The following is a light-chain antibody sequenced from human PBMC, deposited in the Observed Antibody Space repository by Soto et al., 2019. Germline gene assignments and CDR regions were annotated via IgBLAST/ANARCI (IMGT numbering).Light chain of an antibody. CDR1: QSVSSY. CDR2: DAS. J-gene: IGKJ5*01. V-gene: IGKV3-11*01. CDR3: QPRIIWPLT. Sequence: EVVLTQSPATLSLSPGDRATLSCRASQSVSSYFAWYQQKPGQAPRLLIYDASNRATGIPARFSGIGSGTDFTLTISSLEAEYFVVYYCQPRIIWPLTFGQGTRLEIK.